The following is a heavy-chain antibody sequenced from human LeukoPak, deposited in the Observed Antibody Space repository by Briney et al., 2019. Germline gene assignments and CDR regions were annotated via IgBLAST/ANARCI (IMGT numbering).Heavy chain of an antibody. D-gene: IGHD6-6*01. CDR2: IYYSGST. CDR1: GGSISSYY. V-gene: IGHV4-59*12. Sequence: PSETLSLTCTVSGGSISSYYWSWIRQPPGKGLEWIGYIYYSGSTNYNPSLKSRVTMTVDTSKNQFSLKLSSVTAADTAVYYCARVSSSSTYYFDYWGQGTLVTVSP. J-gene: IGHJ4*02. CDR3: ARVSSSSTYYFDY.